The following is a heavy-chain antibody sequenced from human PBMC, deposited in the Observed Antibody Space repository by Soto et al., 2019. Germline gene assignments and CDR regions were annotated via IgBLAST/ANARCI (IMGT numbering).Heavy chain of an antibody. J-gene: IGHJ4*02. CDR3: ARKSRGFPDYFDY. V-gene: IGHV4-39*01. CDR2: IDYSGST. Sequence: SESLSLTCTVSGGFISSSSYYWGWIRQPPEKGQEWIGSIDYSGSTYYNPSLQSRATISVDTSKNQFSLKLSSVTAADMAVYYCARKSRGFPDYFDYWGQGTLVTISS. D-gene: IGHD3-10*01. CDR1: GGFISSSSYY.